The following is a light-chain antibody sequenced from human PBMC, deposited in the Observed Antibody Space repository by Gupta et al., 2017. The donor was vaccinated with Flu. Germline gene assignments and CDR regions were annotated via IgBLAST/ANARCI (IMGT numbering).Light chain of an antibody. CDR1: DIGIKS. CDR3: QVWDSESDQGL. V-gene: IGLV3-21*02. J-gene: IGLJ2*01. CDR2: DNN. Sequence: GLTATITGGGQDIGIKSLRCYNQKPGRGPVLVVLDNNARPSGVPERFSGSSFGNTASLDIAMVEAGDEADFYCQVWDSESDQGLFGGGTKLTVL.